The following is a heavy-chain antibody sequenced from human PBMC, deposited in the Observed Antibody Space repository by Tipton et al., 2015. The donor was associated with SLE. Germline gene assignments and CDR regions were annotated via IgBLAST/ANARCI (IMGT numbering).Heavy chain of an antibody. J-gene: IGHJ4*02. CDR1: GGSISSYY. D-gene: IGHD4-17*01. CDR3: ARDRTTVHDY. CDR2: IYTNENT. V-gene: IGHV4-4*07. Sequence: TLSLTCTVSGGSISSYYWSWIRQPAGGGLEWIGRIYTNENTNYNPSLKSRVTMSVDTSKNHFSLKLISVTAADTAVYYCARDRTTVHDYWGQGTLVTVSS.